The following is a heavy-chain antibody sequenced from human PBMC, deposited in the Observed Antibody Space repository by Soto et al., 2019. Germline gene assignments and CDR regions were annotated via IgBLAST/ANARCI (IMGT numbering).Heavy chain of an antibody. CDR2: SSGNSNYI. J-gene: IGHJ5*02. CDR3: AREAGFYQFDP. Sequence: EVQVVESGGGLVKPGGSLRISCAASGFIFSRNSMNWVRHSPGKWLEWVSSSSGNSNYIHYSASVRGRFTVSRDNAKTAMYLQMNSLRAEDTAVYYCAREAGFYQFDPWGQGTLVTVSS. CDR1: GFIFSRNS. V-gene: IGHV3-21*01. D-gene: IGHD2-15*01.